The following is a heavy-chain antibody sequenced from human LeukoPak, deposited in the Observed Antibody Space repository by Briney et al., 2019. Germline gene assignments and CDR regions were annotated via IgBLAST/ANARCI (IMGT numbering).Heavy chain of an antibody. V-gene: IGHV4-59*08. Sequence: PSETLSLTCTVSGGSISSYYWSWIRQPPGKGLEWIGYIYYSGSTNYNPSLKSRVTISVDTSKNQFSLKLSSVTAADTAVYYCARHEGGSRDGYNPHFDYWGQGTLVTVSS. CDR2: IYYSGST. CDR1: GGSISSYY. D-gene: IGHD5-24*01. CDR3: ARHEGGSRDGYNPHFDY. J-gene: IGHJ4*02.